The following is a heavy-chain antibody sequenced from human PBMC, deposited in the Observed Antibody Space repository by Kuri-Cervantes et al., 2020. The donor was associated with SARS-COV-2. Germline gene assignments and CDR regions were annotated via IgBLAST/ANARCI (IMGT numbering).Heavy chain of an antibody. J-gene: IGHJ4*02. CDR1: GGTFSSYA. Sequence: SVKVSCKASGGTFSSYAISWVRQAPGQGLEWMGGIIPIFGIANYAQKFQGRVTITADKSTSTAYMELSSLRSEDTAVYYCARDAAADNLSDYWGQGTLATVSS. D-gene: IGHD6-13*01. CDR3: ARDAAADNLSDY. V-gene: IGHV1-69*10. CDR2: IIPIFGIA.